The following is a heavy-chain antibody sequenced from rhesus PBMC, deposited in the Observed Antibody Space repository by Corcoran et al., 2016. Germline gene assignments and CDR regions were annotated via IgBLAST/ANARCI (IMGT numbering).Heavy chain of an antibody. CDR2: ITYSGST. CDR1: GGSISSGYYY. D-gene: IGHD3-34*01. CDR3: ARVAGVIPYYFDY. V-gene: IGHV4-122*02. J-gene: IGHJ4*01. Sequence: QVQLQESGPGLVKPSETLSLTCAVSGGSISSGYYYWSWIRQPPGKGLEWIGYITYSGSTSYNPPLKRRVTISRDTSKRQVSLKLSSVTAADTAVYYCARVAGVIPYYFDYWGQGVLVTVSS.